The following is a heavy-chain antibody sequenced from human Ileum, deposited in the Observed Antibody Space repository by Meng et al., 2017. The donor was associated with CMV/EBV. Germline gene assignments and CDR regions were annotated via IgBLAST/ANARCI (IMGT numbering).Heavy chain of an antibody. D-gene: IGHD1-26*01. CDR1: GFTFSNYG. J-gene: IGHJ6*02. Sequence: GGSLRLSCAASGFTFSNYGMHWVRQAPGKGLEWVAFIRFDGSYKYYADSVKGRFTISRDNSKNTLYLQMNSLRAEDTAVYYCAKGVSGSYPTYGMDVWGQGTTVTVSS. V-gene: IGHV3-30*02. CDR3: AKGVSGSYPTYGMDV. CDR2: IRFDGSYK.